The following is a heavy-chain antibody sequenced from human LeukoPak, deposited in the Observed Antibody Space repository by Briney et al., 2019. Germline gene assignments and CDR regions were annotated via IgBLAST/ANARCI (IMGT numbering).Heavy chain of an antibody. V-gene: IGHV1-69*05. Sequence: GASVKVSCKASVCTFISYAISWVRQAPGQGLEGMGGIIHIFGRANYAQKFQGRVTITTDESTSTAYMELSSLRSEDTAVYYCATSKAVPAAIFSYWGQGTLVTVSS. J-gene: IGHJ4*02. CDR3: ATSKAVPAAIFSY. CDR1: VCTFISYA. D-gene: IGHD2-2*02. CDR2: IIHIFGRA.